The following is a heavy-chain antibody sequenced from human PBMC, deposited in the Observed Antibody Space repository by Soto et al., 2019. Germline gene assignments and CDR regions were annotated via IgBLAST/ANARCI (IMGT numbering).Heavy chain of an antibody. J-gene: IGHJ5*02. CDR2: ISGSGGST. V-gene: IGHV3-23*01. CDR3: AKVPDFWSGYQSNWFDP. CDR1: GFTFSSYA. Sequence: GGSLRLSCAASGFTFSSYAMSWVRQAPGKGLEWVSAISGSGGSTYYADSVKGRFTISRDNSKNTLYLQMNSLRAEDTAVYYCAKVPDFWSGYQSNWFDPWGQGTLVTVSS. D-gene: IGHD3-3*01.